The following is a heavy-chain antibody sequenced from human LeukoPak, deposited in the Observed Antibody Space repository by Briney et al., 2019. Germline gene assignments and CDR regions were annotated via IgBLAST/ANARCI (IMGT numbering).Heavy chain of an antibody. D-gene: IGHD3-9*01. CDR3: ARAKDYDILTGYSSYYGMDV. CDR2: INPNSGGT. CDR1: GYTFTDYY. J-gene: IGHJ6*02. Sequence: ASVTVSFKASGYTFTDYYMHWVRQAPGQGGEGMGWINPNSGGTNYAQKFQGRVTMTRDTSISTAYMELSRLRSDDTAVYYCARAKDYDILTGYSSYYGMDVWGQGTTVTVSS. V-gene: IGHV1-2*02.